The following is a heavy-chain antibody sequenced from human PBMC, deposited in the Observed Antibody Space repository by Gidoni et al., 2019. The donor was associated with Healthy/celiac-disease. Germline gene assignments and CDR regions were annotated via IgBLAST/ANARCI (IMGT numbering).Heavy chain of an antibody. Sequence: QVQLQESGPGLVKPSATLSLTCAVSGYSISSGYYWGWIRQPPGKGLEWIGSIYHSVSTYYNPSLKSRVTISVDTSKNQFSLKLSSVTAADTAVYYCARDGSQCSGGSCYSGWGQGTLVTVSS. V-gene: IGHV4-38-2*02. CDR1: GYSISSGYY. D-gene: IGHD2-15*01. CDR2: IYHSVST. CDR3: ARDGSQCSGGSCYSG. J-gene: IGHJ4*02.